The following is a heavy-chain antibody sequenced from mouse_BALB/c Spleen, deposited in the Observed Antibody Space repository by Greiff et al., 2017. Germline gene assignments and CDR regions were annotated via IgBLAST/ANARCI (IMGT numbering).Heavy chain of an antibody. J-gene: IGHJ2*01. Sequence: EVQLQESGPELEKPGASVKISCKASGYSFTGYNMNWVKQSNGKSLEWIGNIDPYYGGTSYNQKFKGKATLTVDTSSSTAYMQLKSLTSEDSAVYYCARLGKSWGNYVCYFYYWGQGTTLTVSS. V-gene: IGHV1-39*01. CDR3: ARLGKSWGNYVCYFYY. D-gene: IGHD2-1*01. CDR1: GYSFTGYN. CDR2: IDPYYGGT.